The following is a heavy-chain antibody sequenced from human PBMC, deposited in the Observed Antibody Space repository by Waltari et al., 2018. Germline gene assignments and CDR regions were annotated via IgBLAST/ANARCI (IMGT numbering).Heavy chain of an antibody. V-gene: IGHV4-34*01. CDR2: INHSGRT. CDR3: ARMKGSGYYYYYGMDV. D-gene: IGHD3-10*01. J-gene: IGHJ6*02. Sequence: QVQLQQWGAGLLKPSETLSLTCAVYGGSFSGYYWSWIRQPPGKGLEWIGEINHSGRTNYNPSLKSRVTISVDTSKNQFSLKLSSVTAADTAVYYCARMKGSGYYYYYGMDVWGQGTTVTVSS. CDR1: GGSFSGYY.